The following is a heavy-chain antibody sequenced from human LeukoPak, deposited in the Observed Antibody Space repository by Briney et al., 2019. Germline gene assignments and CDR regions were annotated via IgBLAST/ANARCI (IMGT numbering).Heavy chain of an antibody. Sequence: GASVKVSCKASGYTFITYYMRWVRQAPGQGLEWMGIVNPTSGSTSYAQKFQGRVTMTRDTSTSTVYMELSSLRSEDTAVYYCATYIVGAQDPDYWGQGTLVTVSS. CDR1: GYTFITYY. J-gene: IGHJ4*02. CDR2: VNPTSGST. D-gene: IGHD1-26*01. CDR3: ATYIVGAQDPDY. V-gene: IGHV1-46*01.